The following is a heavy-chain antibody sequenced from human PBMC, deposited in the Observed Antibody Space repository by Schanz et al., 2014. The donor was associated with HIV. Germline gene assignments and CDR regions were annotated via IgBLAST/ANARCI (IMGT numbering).Heavy chain of an antibody. Sequence: QVLLVQSGAEVKKPGASVKVSCTASGYTFTGFHIHWVRQAPGQGLEWMGWINPNSGATNFAEKFQGRVTVTRDTSISTAYMDLSRLRSEDTAVYYCARRGLVGATLYYYYYGMDVWGQGTTVTVSS. V-gene: IGHV1-2*02. CDR2: INPNSGAT. J-gene: IGHJ6*02. CDR1: GYTFTGFH. CDR3: ARRGLVGATLYYYYYGMDV. D-gene: IGHD1-26*01.